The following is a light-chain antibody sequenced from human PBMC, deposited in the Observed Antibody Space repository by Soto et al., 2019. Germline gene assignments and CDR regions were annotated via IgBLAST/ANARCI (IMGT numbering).Light chain of an antibody. V-gene: IGKV1-39*01. Sequence: DIQMTQSPSSLSASVRDRVTITCRSSQSIFNYLNWYQQKPGKAPEVLIYAVSSLQIGVPSRFAGSGSGTDFTLTITDLRPEDSATYYCQQTYSELVYTFGRGTKVDIK. CDR3: QQTYSELVYT. J-gene: IGKJ2*01. CDR1: QSIFNY. CDR2: AVS.